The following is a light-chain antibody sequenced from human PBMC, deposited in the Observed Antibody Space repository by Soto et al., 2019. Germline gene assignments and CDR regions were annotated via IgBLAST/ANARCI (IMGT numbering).Light chain of an antibody. CDR1: SSNIETNY. J-gene: IGLJ2*01. Sequence: QSVLTQPPSASGTPGQRVTISCSGSSSNIETNYVYWYQQLPGTAPKLLIYANDDRPSGVPDRFSGSTSGTSASLAITGLLAEDASDYYCQYYDNSLRAYVFGGGTKLTVL. CDR3: QYYDNSLRAYV. CDR2: AND. V-gene: IGLV1-47*02.